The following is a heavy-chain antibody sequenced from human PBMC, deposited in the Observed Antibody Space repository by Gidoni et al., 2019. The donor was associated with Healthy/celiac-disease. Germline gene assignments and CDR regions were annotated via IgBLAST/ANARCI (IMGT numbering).Heavy chain of an antibody. Sequence: QVQLVESGGGVVQPGTSLRLSSAASGFTFSSSGMHWVRQAPGKGLEWVAVISYDGSNKYYADSVKGRFTISRDNSKNTLYLQMNSLRAEDTAVYYCAKDTHYYDSSGYYYFDYWGQGTLVTVSS. CDR2: ISYDGSNK. CDR1: GFTFSSSG. V-gene: IGHV3-30*18. CDR3: AKDTHYYDSSGYYYFDY. J-gene: IGHJ4*02. D-gene: IGHD3-22*01.